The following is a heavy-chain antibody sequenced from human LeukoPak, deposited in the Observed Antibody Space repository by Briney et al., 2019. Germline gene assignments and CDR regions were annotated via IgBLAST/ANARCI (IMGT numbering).Heavy chain of an antibody. V-gene: IGHV4-4*07. CDR2: IYTSGST. Sequence: SETPSLTCTVSGGSISSYYWSWIRQPAGKGLEWIGRIYTSGSTNYNPSLKSRVTMSVDTSKNQFSLKLSSVTAADTAVYYCARDNIVVVPAARQGGYYYYYGMDVWGQGTTVTVSS. CDR1: GGSISSYY. J-gene: IGHJ6*02. CDR3: ARDNIVVVPAARQGGYYYYYGMDV. D-gene: IGHD2-2*01.